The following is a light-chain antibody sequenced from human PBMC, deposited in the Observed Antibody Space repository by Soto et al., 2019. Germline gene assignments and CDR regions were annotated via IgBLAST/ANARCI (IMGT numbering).Light chain of an antibody. CDR1: QDIRNF. J-gene: IGKJ3*01. Sequence: DIQMNQSPTSLSASVGGRVTITCRASQDIRNFVAWYQQKAGKAPKLLIYAASTLQSGVPSRFSGSGSGTDFNLTINSLQPEDVATYSCQKYSSVPVFGPGTKVEIK. CDR2: AAS. CDR3: QKYSSVPV. V-gene: IGKV1-27*01.